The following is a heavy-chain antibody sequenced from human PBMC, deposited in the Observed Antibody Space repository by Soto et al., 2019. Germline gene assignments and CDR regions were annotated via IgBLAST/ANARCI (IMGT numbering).Heavy chain of an antibody. Sequence: EALKNSCKEYWFNLSSCLIGWVRQMPGKGLEWMGVIYPGDSDTRYSPSFQGQVTISADKSISTAYLQWSSLKASDTAMYYCARGDYRVLEFWGQGTLVTVSS. V-gene: IGHV5-51*01. D-gene: IGHD4-4*01. CDR2: IYPGDSDT. CDR1: WFNLSSCL. CDR3: ARGDYRVLEF. J-gene: IGHJ4*02.